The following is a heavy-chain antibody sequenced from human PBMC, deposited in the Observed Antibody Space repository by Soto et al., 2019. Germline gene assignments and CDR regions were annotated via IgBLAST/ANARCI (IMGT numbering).Heavy chain of an antibody. CDR1: GESISSSSYY. CDR2: IYHSGRT. D-gene: IGHD2-21*02. V-gene: IGHV4-39*01. J-gene: IGHJ4*02. Sequence: SETLSLTCIVSGESISSSSYYWGWIRQPPGKGLEWIGSIYHSGRTYYNPSLKSRVSISIDTSKNQFSLKLSSVTAADTALYYCARQRTTVVTQAYFAYWGQGALVTVSS. CDR3: ARQRTTVVTQAYFAY.